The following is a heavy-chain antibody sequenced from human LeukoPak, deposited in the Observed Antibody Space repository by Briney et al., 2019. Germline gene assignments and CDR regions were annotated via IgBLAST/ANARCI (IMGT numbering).Heavy chain of an antibody. Sequence: ASVKVSCKASGCTFTSYYMHWVRQAPGQGLEWMGIINPSGGSTSYAQKFQGRVTMTRDTSTSTVYMELSSLRSEDTAVYYCARDMSHQVFGGVRAFDIWGQGTMVTVSS. V-gene: IGHV1-46*01. J-gene: IGHJ3*02. D-gene: IGHD4-23*01. CDR2: INPSGGST. CDR3: ARDMSHQVFGGVRAFDI. CDR1: GCTFTSYY.